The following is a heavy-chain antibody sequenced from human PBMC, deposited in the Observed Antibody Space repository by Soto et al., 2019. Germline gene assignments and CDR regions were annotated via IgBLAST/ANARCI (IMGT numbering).Heavy chain of an antibody. CDR2: ISGSGRSK. Sequence: EVQLLESGGGLVQPGGSLRLSFAASGFTFSSYAMSWVRQAPGKGLEWVSAISGSGRSKYYADSVKGRFTISRDNSKNPLYLQMNSLRAEDTAVYYCAKDSLPAAMRSNWFDPWGQGTLVTVSS. CDR1: GFTFSSYA. D-gene: IGHD2-2*01. CDR3: AKDSLPAAMRSNWFDP. V-gene: IGHV3-23*01. J-gene: IGHJ5*02.